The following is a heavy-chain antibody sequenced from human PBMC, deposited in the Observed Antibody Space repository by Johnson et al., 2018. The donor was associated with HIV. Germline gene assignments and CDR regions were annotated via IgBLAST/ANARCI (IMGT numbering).Heavy chain of an antibody. D-gene: IGHD2-2*01. V-gene: IGHV3-30*02. J-gene: IGHJ3*02. CDR3: ARGGVVHDAFDM. Sequence: QVQLVESGGGVVQPGGSLRLSCAASGFTFSSYGMHWVRQAPGKGLEWVAFIRYDGSNKYYADPVKGRFTLSRDNSKNTLYLQLSSLRTEDTAVFYCARGGVVHDAFDMWGQGTMVTVSS. CDR2: IRYDGSNK. CDR1: GFTFSSYG.